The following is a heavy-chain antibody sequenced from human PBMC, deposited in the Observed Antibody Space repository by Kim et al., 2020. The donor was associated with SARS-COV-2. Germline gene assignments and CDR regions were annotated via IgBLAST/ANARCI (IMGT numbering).Heavy chain of an antibody. CDR3: AKARYFDWLLGRTADNYFDP. Sequence: SETLSLTCAVYGENFRAYYWSWIRQPPGKGLEWIGETNHRGTTNYNPSFKSRVTISVDTSKNQFSLKLSSVTAADTAVYYCAKARYFDWLLGRTADNYFDPWGQGTLVTFSS. CDR2: TNHRGTT. V-gene: IGHV4-34*01. J-gene: IGHJ5*02. CDR1: GENFRAYY. D-gene: IGHD3-9*01.